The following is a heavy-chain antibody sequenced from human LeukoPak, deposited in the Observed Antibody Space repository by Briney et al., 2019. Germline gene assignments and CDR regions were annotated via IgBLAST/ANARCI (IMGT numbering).Heavy chain of an antibody. CDR1: GFTFSSYW. CDR3: ARERNVYDSSGYYFDY. Sequence: GGSLRLSCAASGFTFSSYWMSWVRQAPGKGLEWVANIKQDGSEKYYVDSVKGRFTISRDNAKNSLYLQMNSLRAEDTAVYYCARERNVYDSSGYYFDYWGHGTLVTVSS. V-gene: IGHV3-7*01. D-gene: IGHD3-22*01. J-gene: IGHJ4*01. CDR2: IKQDGSEK.